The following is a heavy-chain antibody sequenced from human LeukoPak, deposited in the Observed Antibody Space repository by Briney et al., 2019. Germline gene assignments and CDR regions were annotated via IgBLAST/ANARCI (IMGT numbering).Heavy chain of an antibody. V-gene: IGHV3-23*01. CDR2: IRNSDDTT. J-gene: IGHJ4*02. Sequence: GGSLRLSCAASGFTFSSYWMSWVRQAPGKGLEWFSDIRNSDDTTYYADSVKGRFTISRDNSKNTLFLQMNSLRAEDTALYYCAKGLERESRLDSWGQGTLVTVSS. CDR1: GFTFSSYW. D-gene: IGHD1-1*01. CDR3: AKGLERESRLDS.